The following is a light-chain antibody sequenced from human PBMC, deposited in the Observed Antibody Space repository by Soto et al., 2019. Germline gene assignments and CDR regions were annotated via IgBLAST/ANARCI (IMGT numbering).Light chain of an antibody. CDR1: QSISSW. CDR3: QQRT. J-gene: IGKJ1*01. V-gene: IGKV1-5*03. Sequence: DIQMTQSPSTLSASAGDRVTITCRASQSISSWLAWYQQKPGKAPKLLIYKASSLESGVPSRFSGSGSGTEFTLTISSLQPDDFATYYCQQRTFGQGTKVEIK. CDR2: KAS.